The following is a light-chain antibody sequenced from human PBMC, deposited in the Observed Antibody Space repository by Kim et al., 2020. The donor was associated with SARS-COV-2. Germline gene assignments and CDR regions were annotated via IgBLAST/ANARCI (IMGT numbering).Light chain of an antibody. J-gene: IGKJ2*01. Sequence: ASVGDRVTITYRASQSVYNWMALYQYKPGKAPKLLMYDASTLESGIPSRFSGSGYGTEFILTINSLHPDDFATYYCQQYNAYPHTFGQGTKVDIK. V-gene: IGKV1-5*01. CDR3: QQYNAYPHT. CDR2: DAS. CDR1: QSVYNW.